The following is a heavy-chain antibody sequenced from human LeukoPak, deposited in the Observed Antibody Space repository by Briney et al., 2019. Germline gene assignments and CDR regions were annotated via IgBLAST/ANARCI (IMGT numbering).Heavy chain of an antibody. V-gene: IGHV4-34*01. CDR3: ARGRYLTTSGGAAAGFLDY. Sequence: SETLSLTCAVYGGSFSGYYWSWIRQPPGKGLEWIGEINHSGSTHYNPSLKSRVSISVDTSQKQFSLRLTSVTAADTAVYYCARGRYLTTSGGAAAGFLDYWGQGSLVTVST. D-gene: IGHD6-13*01. CDR1: GGSFSGYY. CDR2: INHSGST. J-gene: IGHJ4*02.